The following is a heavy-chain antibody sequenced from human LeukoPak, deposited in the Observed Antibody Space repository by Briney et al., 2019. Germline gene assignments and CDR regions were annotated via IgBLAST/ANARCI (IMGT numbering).Heavy chain of an antibody. J-gene: IGHJ4*02. CDR3: ARIIVGDSSGYYALNY. CDR2: INAGNGNT. Sequence: WASVKVSCKASGYTFTSYAMHWVRQAPGQRLEWMGWINAGNGNTKYSQKFQGRVTITRDTSASTAYMELSSLRSEDTAVYYCARIIVGDSSGYYALNYWGQGTLVTVSS. CDR1: GYTFTSYA. V-gene: IGHV1-3*01. D-gene: IGHD3-22*01.